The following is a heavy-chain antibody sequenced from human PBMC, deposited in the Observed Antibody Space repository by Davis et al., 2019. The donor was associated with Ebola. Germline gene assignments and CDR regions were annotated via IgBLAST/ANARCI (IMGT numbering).Heavy chain of an antibody. CDR3: ARKYYDPLTGVIFEDF. CDR2: VNPTSGDA. D-gene: IGHD3-9*01. V-gene: IGHV1-8*01. J-gene: IGHJ4*02. Sequence: AASVKVSCKASGYTFTNYDINWLRQATGQGLEWMGWVNPTSGDAAYVQKFKGRLTMTRDTSKSTAYMELSSLRFEDTAVYFCARKYYDPLTGVIFEDFWGQGTQVTVS. CDR1: GYTFTNYD.